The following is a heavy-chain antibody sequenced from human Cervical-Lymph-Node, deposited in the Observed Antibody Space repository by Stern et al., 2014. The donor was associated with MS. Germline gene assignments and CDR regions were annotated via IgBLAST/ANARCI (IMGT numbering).Heavy chain of an antibody. D-gene: IGHD2-21*02. J-gene: IGHJ4*02. CDR1: GYTFNTYS. V-gene: IGHV1-46*02. CDR3: ATLCAGDCKTDS. CDR2: ITPKSGGT. Sequence: QMQLVQSGAEMKKPGASSNISCKASGYTFNTYSVHWVRQAPGQGLEWMGLITPKSGGTIYAPNFQGRVTMTRDTSMSTVYMQLTSLRSDDTAVYYCATLCAGDCKTDSWGQGTLVTVSS.